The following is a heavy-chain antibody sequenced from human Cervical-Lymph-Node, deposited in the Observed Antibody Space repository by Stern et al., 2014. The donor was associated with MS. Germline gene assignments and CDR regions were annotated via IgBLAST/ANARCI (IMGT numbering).Heavy chain of an antibody. CDR2: IYYSGST. D-gene: IGHD3-22*01. CDR3: AREGDSSQLLDY. CDR1: GGSISSGDYY. V-gene: IGHV4-30-4*01. Sequence: VQLVESGPGLVKPSQTLSLTCTVSGGSISSGDYYWSWIRQPPGKGLEWIGYIYYSGSTYYNPSLKSRVTISVDTSKNQFSLKLSSVTAADTAVYYCAREGDSSQLLDYWGQGTLVTVSS. J-gene: IGHJ4*02.